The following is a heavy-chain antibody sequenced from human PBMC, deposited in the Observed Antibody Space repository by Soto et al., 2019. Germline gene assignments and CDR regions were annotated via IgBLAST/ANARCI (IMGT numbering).Heavy chain of an antibody. Sequence: EVQLVESGGGLVQPGRSLRLSCAASGFTFDDYAMHWVRQAPGKGLEWVSGITWNSGKIGYADSVKGRFTISRDNAKNSLYLQMDSLRDEDTALYYCSAYSSGWYPDHWGQGTLVTVSS. J-gene: IGHJ5*02. CDR3: SAYSSGWYPDH. D-gene: IGHD6-19*01. V-gene: IGHV3-9*01. CDR2: ITWNSGKI. CDR1: GFTFDDYA.